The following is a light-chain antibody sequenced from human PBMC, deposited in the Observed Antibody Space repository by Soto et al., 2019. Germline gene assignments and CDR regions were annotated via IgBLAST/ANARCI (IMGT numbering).Light chain of an antibody. J-gene: IGKJ4*01. CDR3: QQLRMYPST. CDR2: AAS. CDR1: QDIAIY. Sequence: IQLTQSPSSLSASVGDRVTITCRASQDIAIYLAWYQQKPGEAPKLLIYAASTLYGGVPSRFSGSGSGTGFALTITSLQAEYFATYDGQQLRMYPSTFGGGTKVEIK. V-gene: IGKV1-9*01.